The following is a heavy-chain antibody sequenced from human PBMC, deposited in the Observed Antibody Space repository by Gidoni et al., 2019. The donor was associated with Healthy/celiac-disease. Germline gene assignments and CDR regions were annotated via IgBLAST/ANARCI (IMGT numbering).Heavy chain of an antibody. CDR2: ISGSSGST. Sequence: EVQLLESGGGLVQPGGSLRLSCAATGFTFSNYAMSWVRKAPGKGLEWVSAISGSSGSTYYADSVKGRFTISRDNSKNTLSLQMNSLRAEDTAVYYCAKTDGRYWYDSSGHDYWGQGTLVTVSS. V-gene: IGHV3-23*01. D-gene: IGHD3-22*01. CDR3: AKTDGRYWYDSSGHDY. J-gene: IGHJ4*02. CDR1: GFTFSNYA.